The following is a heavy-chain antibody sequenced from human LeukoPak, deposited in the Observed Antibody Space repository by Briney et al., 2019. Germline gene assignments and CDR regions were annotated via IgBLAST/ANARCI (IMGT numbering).Heavy chain of an antibody. CDR1: GGTFSSYA. Sequence: ASVKVSYKASGGTFSSYAISWVRQAPGQGLEWMGGIIPIFGTANYAQKFQGRVTITADESTSTAYMELSSLRSENTAVYYCAREWGSYWFDPWGQGTLVTVSS. D-gene: IGHD7-27*01. J-gene: IGHJ5*02. CDR3: AREWGSYWFDP. V-gene: IGHV1-69*01. CDR2: IIPIFGTA.